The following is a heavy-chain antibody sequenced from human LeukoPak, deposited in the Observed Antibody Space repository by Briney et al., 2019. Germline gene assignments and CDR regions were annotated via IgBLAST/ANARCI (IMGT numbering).Heavy chain of an antibody. CDR3: ARGPNYSNFGSAYYYYMDV. Sequence: ASVNVSFKSCGYMFTNYDINWVRQATGQGLEWMGWMNSQSGNTGYAQKFRGRVTITRDTSITTAYMELSSLRSEDTAVYYCARGPNYSNFGSAYYYYMDVWGKGTTVTVSS. V-gene: IGHV1-8*03. CDR2: MNSQSGNT. D-gene: IGHD4-11*01. J-gene: IGHJ6*03. CDR1: GYMFTNYD.